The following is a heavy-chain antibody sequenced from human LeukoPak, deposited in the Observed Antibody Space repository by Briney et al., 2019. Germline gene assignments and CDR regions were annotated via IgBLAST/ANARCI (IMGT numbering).Heavy chain of an antibody. CDR2: ISSSGSTI. V-gene: IGHV3-11*04. J-gene: IGHJ4*02. CDR3: ARDFSSGSLDY. Sequence: GGSLRLSCAASGFTFSDYYMSWIRQAPGKGLEWVSYISSSGSTIFYADSVKGRFTISRDNAKNSLYLQMNSLRAEDTAVCYCARDFSSGSLDYWGQGTLVTVSS. CDR1: GFTFSDYY. D-gene: IGHD3-22*01.